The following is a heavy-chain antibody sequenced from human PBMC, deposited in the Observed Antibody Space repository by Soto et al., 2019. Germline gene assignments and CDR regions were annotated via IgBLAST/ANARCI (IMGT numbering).Heavy chain of an antibody. CDR1: GFTFSGSA. V-gene: IGHV3-73*02. D-gene: IGHD3-10*01. CDR2: IRSKANSYAT. Sequence: EVQLVESGGGLVQPGGSLKLSCAASGFTFSGSAMHWVRQASGKGLEWVGRIRSKANSYATAYAASVKGRFTISRDDSTNTAYLQMNSLKTADTAVYYCTASPNTMVRGTIWGQGTMVTVSS. J-gene: IGHJ3*02. CDR3: TASPNTMVRGTI.